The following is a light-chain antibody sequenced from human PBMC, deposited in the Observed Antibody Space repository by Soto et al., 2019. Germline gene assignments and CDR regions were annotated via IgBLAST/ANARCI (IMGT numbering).Light chain of an antibody. CDR2: AAS. Sequence: IQLTQSPSSLSASVGDRVTITCRASQGIASYLAWYQQKPGKAPKLLIYAASTLQSGVPSRFSGSGSGTDFTLTISSLQSEDFATYYCQHLHTYPYTFGQGTKLEIK. J-gene: IGKJ2*01. CDR3: QHLHTYPYT. CDR1: QGIASY. V-gene: IGKV1-9*01.